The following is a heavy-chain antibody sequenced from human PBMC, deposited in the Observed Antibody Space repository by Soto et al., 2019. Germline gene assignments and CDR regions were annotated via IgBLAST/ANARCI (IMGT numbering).Heavy chain of an antibody. CDR2: IYYSGST. CDR1: GGSISSGGYY. V-gene: IGHV4-31*03. Sequence: SETLSLTCTVSGGSISSGGYYWSWIRQHPGKGLEWIGYIYYSGSTYYNPSLKSRVTISVDTSKNQFSLKLSSVTAADTAVYYCARGARDYDYIWGSYRKPYTYYFDYWGQGTLVTVSS. J-gene: IGHJ4*02. CDR3: ARGARDYDYIWGSYRKPYTYYFDY. D-gene: IGHD3-16*02.